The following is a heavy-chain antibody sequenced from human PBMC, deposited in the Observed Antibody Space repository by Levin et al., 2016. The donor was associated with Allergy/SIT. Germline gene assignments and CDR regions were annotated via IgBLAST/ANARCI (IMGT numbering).Heavy chain of an antibody. CDR2: ISVNTDNT. V-gene: IGHV1-18*01. CDR1: GNTFVNYG. CDR3: ARDLGGFLRTENSFDH. Sequence: ASVKVSCKASGNTFVNYGISWVRQAPGQGLEWLGWISVNTDNTNYAQKFQGRVTMTADTATSTAYMELRSLGSDDTAVYFCARDLGGFLRTENSFDHWGQGTLVTVSS. D-gene: IGHD3-16*01. J-gene: IGHJ4*02.